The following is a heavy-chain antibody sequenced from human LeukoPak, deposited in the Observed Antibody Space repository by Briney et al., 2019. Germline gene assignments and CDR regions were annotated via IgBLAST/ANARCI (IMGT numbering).Heavy chain of an antibody. V-gene: IGHV3-53*01. CDR1: VFTVSSRY. CDR3: STSLPVVQGVLCAY. Sequence: PGGSLSLSCAASVFTVSSRYMSWVRQAPGGGLEWVSVLYSGGNTYYADSVQGRFTVSRDNSMNNLYLQMDNLRAEGTAVYYLSTSLPVVQGVLCAYWGQGDLVSVSS. D-gene: IGHD3-10*01. J-gene: IGHJ4*02. CDR2: LYSGGNT.